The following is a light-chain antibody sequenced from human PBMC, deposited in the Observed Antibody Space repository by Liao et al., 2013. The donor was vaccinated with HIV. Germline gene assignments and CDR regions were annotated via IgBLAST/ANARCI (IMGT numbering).Light chain of an antibody. CDR1: KLGQKH. CDR3: QVWDRGPAL. CDR2: QDS. J-gene: IGLJ2*01. Sequence: SYELSQTPSVSVAPGQTTSITCTGHKLGQKHTSWYQQKAGQSPVVVIYQDSKRPSGIPGRFSGSSSENTGTLTISGTQPMDEADYYCQVWDRGPALFGGGTKLTVL. V-gene: IGLV3-1*01.